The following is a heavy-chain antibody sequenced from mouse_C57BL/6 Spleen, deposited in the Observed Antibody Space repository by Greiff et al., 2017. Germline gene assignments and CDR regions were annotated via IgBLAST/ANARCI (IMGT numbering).Heavy chain of an antibody. D-gene: IGHD2-10*01. CDR2: ISSGSSTI. V-gene: IGHV5-17*01. J-gene: IGHJ3*01. CDR1: GFTFSDYG. Sequence: EVLLVEPGGGLVKPGGSLKLSCAASGFTFSDYGMHWVRQAPEKGLEWVAYISSGSSTIYYADTVKGRFTISRDNAKNTLFLQMTSLRSEDTAMYYCARRDLLPWFADWGQGTLVTVSA. CDR3: ARRDLLPWFAD.